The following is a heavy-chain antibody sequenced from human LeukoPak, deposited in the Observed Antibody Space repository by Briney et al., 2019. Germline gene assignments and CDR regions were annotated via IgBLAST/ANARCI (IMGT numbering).Heavy chain of an antibody. CDR3: ARGIEGVLYYDYVWGSYRYPLGLFDY. CDR1: GYTFTSYY. Sequence: ASVKVSCKASGYTFTSYYMHWVRQAPGQGLEWMGIINPSGGSTSYAQKFQGRVTMTRDMSTSTVYMELSSLRAEDTAVYYCARGIEGVLYYDYVWGSYRYPLGLFDYWGQGTLVTVSS. D-gene: IGHD3-16*02. J-gene: IGHJ4*02. V-gene: IGHV1-46*01. CDR2: INPSGGST.